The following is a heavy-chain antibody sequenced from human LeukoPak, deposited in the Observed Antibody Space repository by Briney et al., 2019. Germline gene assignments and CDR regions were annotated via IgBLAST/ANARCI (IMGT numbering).Heavy chain of an antibody. CDR1: GFTFSSYW. V-gene: IGHV3-66*04. D-gene: IGHD2-2*01. Sequence: GGSLRLSCAASGFTFSSYWMSWVRQAPGKGLEWVSVIYSGGSTYYADSVKGRFTISRDNSKNTLYLQMNSLRAEDTAVYYCARHQIVVVPAAGMDVWGQGTTVTVSS. CDR3: ARHQIVVVPAAGMDV. CDR2: IYSGGST. J-gene: IGHJ6*02.